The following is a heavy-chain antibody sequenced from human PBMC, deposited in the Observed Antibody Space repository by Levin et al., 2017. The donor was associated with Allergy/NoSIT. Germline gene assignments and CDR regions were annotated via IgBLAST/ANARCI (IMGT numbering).Heavy chain of an antibody. Sequence: SQTLSLTCTVSGGSISSYYWSWIRQPPGKGLEWIGYVYYSGSTNYNPSLKSRVTISVDTSKNQFSLRLSSVTAADTAVYYCARNPTYFDSWGQGTLVTVSS. CDR2: VYYSGST. CDR1: GGSISSYY. V-gene: IGHV4-59*01. J-gene: IGHJ4*02. CDR3: ARNPTYFDS.